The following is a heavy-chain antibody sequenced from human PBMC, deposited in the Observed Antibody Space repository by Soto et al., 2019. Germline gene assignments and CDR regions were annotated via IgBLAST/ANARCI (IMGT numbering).Heavy chain of an antibody. J-gene: IGHJ4*02. CDR2: ISSDGTAV. CDR3: ARETLTTGHFDY. V-gene: IGHV3-11*01. D-gene: IGHD1-1*01. CDR1: GFTFSGYY. Sequence: QVQLVESGGGLIKPGGSLRLSCAASGFTFSGYYMSWIRQAPGKGLEWISYISSDGTAVNYADSVKGRFTIYRDYAKNSLYLQLDSLRTEDTAVYFCARETLTTGHFDYWGQGTLVTVSS.